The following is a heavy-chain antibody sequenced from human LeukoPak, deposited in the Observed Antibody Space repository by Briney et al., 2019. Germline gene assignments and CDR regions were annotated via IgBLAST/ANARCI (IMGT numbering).Heavy chain of an antibody. J-gene: IGHJ5*02. Sequence: GGSLRLSCAASGFTSSSSWMHWVRQAAGKGLEWVSHVSTDGSTTAFADSVKGRFTISRDNAKNTVYLQMNSLRAEDTAVYYCARSIGYGASWGQGTLVTVSS. D-gene: IGHD5-18*01. CDR2: VSTDGSTT. CDR1: GFTSSSSW. CDR3: ARSIGYGAS. V-gene: IGHV3-74*01.